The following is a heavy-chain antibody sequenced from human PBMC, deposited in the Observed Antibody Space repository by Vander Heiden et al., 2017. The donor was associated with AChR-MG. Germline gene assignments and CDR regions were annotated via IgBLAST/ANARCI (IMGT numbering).Heavy chain of an antibody. Sequence: QITLKESGPTLVKPTQTLTLTCTFSGFSLSTSGVGVGWIRQPPGKALEWLALIYWDDDKRYSPSMKSRLTITKDTSKNQVVLTMTKMDPVETATYYCAHSWFGAAAGTWTWRGYFDYWGQGPLVTVSS. D-gene: IGHD6-13*01. V-gene: IGHV2-5*02. CDR1: GFSLSTSGVG. CDR2: IYWDDDK. CDR3: AHSWFGAAAGTWTWRGYFDY. J-gene: IGHJ4*02.